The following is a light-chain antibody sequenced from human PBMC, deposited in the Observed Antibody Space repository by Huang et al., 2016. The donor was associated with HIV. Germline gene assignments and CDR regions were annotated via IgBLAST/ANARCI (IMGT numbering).Light chain of an antibody. V-gene: IGKV3-15*01. CDR2: GAS. CDR1: QRVGSN. J-gene: IGKJ1*01. CDR3: QQYNNWPSRT. Sequence: EIVMTQSPATLSMSPGDSATLSCRASQRVGSNLAWYQQKPGQVPRLLIYGASTRAVGVPPRFSGSGFGTEFTLTISSLQSEDFVVYYCQQYNNWPSRTFGQGTKVDIK.